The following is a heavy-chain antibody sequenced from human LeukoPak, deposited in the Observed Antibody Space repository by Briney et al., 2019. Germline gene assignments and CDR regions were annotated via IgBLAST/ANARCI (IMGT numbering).Heavy chain of an antibody. CDR2: ITSSSSYI. J-gene: IGHJ4*02. Sequence: GGSLRLSCAASGFTLSSYTMNWVRQAPGKGLEWVSSITSSSSYIYYADSVKGRFTISRDNAKKSLYLQMNSLRAEDTAVYFCTRGGRYFDYWGQGTLVTVSS. CDR1: GFTLSSYT. D-gene: IGHD3-9*01. V-gene: IGHV3-21*01. CDR3: TRGGRYFDY.